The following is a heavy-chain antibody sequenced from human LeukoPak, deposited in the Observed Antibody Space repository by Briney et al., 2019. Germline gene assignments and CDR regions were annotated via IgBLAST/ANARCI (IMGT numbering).Heavy chain of an antibody. D-gene: IGHD3-22*01. Sequence: SVKVSCKASGGTFSSYAISWVRQAPGQGLEWMGGIIPIFGTANYAQKFQGRVTITADESTSTAYMELSSLRSEDTAVYYCARDYNDYYDSSGYYTTFDYWGQGTLVTVSS. J-gene: IGHJ4*02. V-gene: IGHV1-69*13. CDR2: IIPIFGTA. CDR3: ARDYNDYYDSSGYYTTFDY. CDR1: GGTFSSYA.